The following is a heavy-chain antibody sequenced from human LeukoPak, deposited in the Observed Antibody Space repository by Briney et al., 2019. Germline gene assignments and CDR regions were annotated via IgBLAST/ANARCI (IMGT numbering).Heavy chain of an antibody. CDR3: ARTSYYGGIAY. D-gene: IGHD3-10*01. CDR1: GFLLSTSGMR. CDR2: IDWADDK. J-gene: IGHJ4*02. Sequence: SGPTLVNPTQTLTLTCTFSGFLLSTSGMRVIWIRQPPGKSLEWLARIDWADDKLYSTSLKTRLTISKDTSKNQVVLTMTNMDPVHTATYYCARTSYYGGIAYWGQGTLVTVSS. V-gene: IGHV2-70*04.